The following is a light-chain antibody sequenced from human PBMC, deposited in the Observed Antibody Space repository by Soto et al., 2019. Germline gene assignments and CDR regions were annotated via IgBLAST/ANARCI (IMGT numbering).Light chain of an antibody. Sequence: QSALTQPASVSESPGQSITISCTGTSSDIGGYNYVSWYQQHPGKAPKLMIYDVNNRPSGVSNRFSGSKSGNTASLTISGIQAEDEADYYCSSYTGSTTPVAFGGGTKLTVL. CDR2: DVN. CDR3: SSYTGSTTPVA. J-gene: IGLJ2*01. CDR1: SSDIGGYNY. V-gene: IGLV2-14*03.